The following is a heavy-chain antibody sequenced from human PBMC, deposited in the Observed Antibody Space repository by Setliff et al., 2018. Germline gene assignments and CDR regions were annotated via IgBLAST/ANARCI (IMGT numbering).Heavy chain of an antibody. Sequence: KPSETLSLTCAVSGFSISSGYYWGWIRQPPGKGLEWIGSINYSGITYYSPSLKSRVIVSVDTSKNQFSLKLSSVTAADTAVYYCARLPGYCNGGNCYGYYTFDIWGQGTMVTVSS. V-gene: IGHV4-38-2*01. CDR1: GFSISSGYY. J-gene: IGHJ3*02. CDR3: ARLPGYCNGGNCYGYYTFDI. CDR2: INYSGIT. D-gene: IGHD2-15*01.